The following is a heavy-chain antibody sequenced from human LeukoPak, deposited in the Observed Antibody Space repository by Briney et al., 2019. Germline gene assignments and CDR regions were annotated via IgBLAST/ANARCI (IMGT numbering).Heavy chain of an antibody. CDR1: GGSFSGYY. Sequence: PPETLSLTCAVYGGSFSGYYWSWIRQPPGKGLEWIGEINHSGSTNYNPSLKSRVTISVDTSKNQFSLKLSSVTAADTAVYYCARLGYCSGGSCYPFDYWGQGTLVTVSS. CDR3: ARLGYCSGGSCYPFDY. CDR2: INHSGST. J-gene: IGHJ4*02. D-gene: IGHD2-15*01. V-gene: IGHV4-34*01.